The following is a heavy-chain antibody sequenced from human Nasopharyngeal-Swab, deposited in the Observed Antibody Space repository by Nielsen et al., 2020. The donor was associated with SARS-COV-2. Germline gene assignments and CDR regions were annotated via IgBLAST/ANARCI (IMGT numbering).Heavy chain of an antibody. D-gene: IGHD6-19*01. Sequence: WIRQPPGKGLEWVAVISYDGSNKYYADSVKGRFTISRDNSKNTLYLQMNSLRAEDTAVYYCARERAVEWLVPGDAFDIWGQGTMVTVSS. CDR2: ISYDGSNK. CDR3: ARERAVEWLVPGDAFDI. V-gene: IGHV3-33*05. J-gene: IGHJ3*02.